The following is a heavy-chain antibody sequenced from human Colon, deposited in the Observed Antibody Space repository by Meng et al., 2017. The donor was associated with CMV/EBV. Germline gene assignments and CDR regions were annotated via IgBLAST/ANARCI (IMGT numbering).Heavy chain of an antibody. CDR2: FTGTGTGNCWSK. Sequence: GRSLRPSCEPSGFTFGYYAMGWVRQAPGKGLEWVSKFTGTGTGNCWSKFSADSLKGRFTIPRDNSMNTLFLQMDSLGAEDTATYYGVKGYGMDVWGRGTTVTVSS. J-gene: IGHJ6*02. V-gene: IGHV3-23*01. CDR1: GFTFGYYA. CDR3: VKGYGMDV.